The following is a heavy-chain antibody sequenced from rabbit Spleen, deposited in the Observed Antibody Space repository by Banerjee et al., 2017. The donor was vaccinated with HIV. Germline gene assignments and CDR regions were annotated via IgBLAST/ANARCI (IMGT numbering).Heavy chain of an antibody. D-gene: IGHD8-1*01. CDR3: ARDSGTSFSSYGMDL. Sequence: QSLEESGGDLVKPGASLTLTCTASGFSFSNYYMCWVRQAPGKGLEWIACMHTGDGRTFYASWAKGWFTISKTSSTTVTLQMTSLTAADTATYFCARDSGTSFSSYGMDLWGPGTLVTVS. V-gene: IGHV1S40*01. J-gene: IGHJ6*01. CDR1: GFSFSNYY. CDR2: MHTGDGRT.